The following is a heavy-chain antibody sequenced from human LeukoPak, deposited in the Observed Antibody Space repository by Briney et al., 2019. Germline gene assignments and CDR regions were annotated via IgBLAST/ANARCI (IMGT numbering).Heavy chain of an antibody. Sequence: GGSPRLSCTASGFTFGDYAMSWVRQAPGKGLEWVGFIRSKAYGGTTEYAASVKGRFTISRHDSKSIAYLQMNSLKTEDTAVYYCTRMIVVVIGYYYYYMDVWGKGTTVTVSS. V-gene: IGHV3-49*04. D-gene: IGHD3-22*01. CDR3: TRMIVVVIGYYYYYMDV. CDR1: GFTFGDYA. CDR2: IRSKAYGGTT. J-gene: IGHJ6*03.